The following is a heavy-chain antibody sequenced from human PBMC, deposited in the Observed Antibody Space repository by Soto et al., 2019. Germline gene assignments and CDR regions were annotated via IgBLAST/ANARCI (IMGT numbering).Heavy chain of an antibody. CDR3: VRHGGRLFDY. CDR1: DGFISSSNY. CDR2: VYHNGGP. J-gene: IGHJ4*02. D-gene: IGHD2-15*01. V-gene: IGHV4-4*02. Sequence: PSETLSLTCAVSDGFISSSNYWSWVRQPPGKGLEWIGQVYHNGGPSYNPSLRSRVTMSIGKSKNQFSLNLSAVTAADTAVYFCVRHGGRLFDYWGPGHLVTVSS.